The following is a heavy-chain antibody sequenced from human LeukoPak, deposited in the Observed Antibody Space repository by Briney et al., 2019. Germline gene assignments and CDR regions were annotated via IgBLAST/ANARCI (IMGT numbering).Heavy chain of an antibody. J-gene: IGHJ3*02. CDR2: ISGSGDTT. V-gene: IGHV3-23*01. D-gene: IGHD1-26*01. CDR3: VEDTAIYYCARVVGGTSGAFDI. Sequence: GGSLRLSCAASGFTFSRYAMSWVRQAPGKGLEWVSGISGSGDTTYYADSMKGRFTISRDNSRNTVYLQMNSLKTEDKMNSLRVEDTAIYYCARVVGGTSGAFDIWGQGTMVTVSS. CDR1: GFTFSRYA.